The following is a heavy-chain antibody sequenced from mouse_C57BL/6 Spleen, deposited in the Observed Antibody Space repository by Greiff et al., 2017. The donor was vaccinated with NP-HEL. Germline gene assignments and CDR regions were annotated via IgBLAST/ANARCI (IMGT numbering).Heavy chain of an antibody. J-gene: IGHJ2*01. V-gene: IGHV1-26*01. CDR1: GYTFTDYY. CDR2: INPNNGGT. D-gene: IGHD1-1*01. CDR3: ARGETTVVDYFDY. Sequence: EVQLQQSGPELVKPGASVKISCKASGYTFTDYYMNWVKQSHGKSLEWIGDINPNNGGTSYNQKFKGKATLTVDKSSSTAYMELRSLTSEDSAVYYCARGETTVVDYFDYWGQCTTLTVSS.